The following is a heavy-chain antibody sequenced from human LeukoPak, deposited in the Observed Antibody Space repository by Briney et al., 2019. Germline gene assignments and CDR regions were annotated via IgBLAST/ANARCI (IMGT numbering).Heavy chain of an antibody. V-gene: IGHV3-23*01. Sequence: GGSLRLSCAASGFTFNNFAMSWVRQAPGKGLERVSAISGSGGSTYYADSVKGRFTISRDNSKNTLYLQMNSLRAEDTAVYYCAKNVKSSGWYSDYWGQGTLVTVSS. CDR1: GFTFNNFA. J-gene: IGHJ4*02. CDR2: ISGSGGST. CDR3: AKNVKSSGWYSDY. D-gene: IGHD6-19*01.